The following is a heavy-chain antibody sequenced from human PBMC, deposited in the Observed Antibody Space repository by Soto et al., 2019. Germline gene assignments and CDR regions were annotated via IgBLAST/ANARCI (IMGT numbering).Heavy chain of an antibody. CDR2: INHSGST. Sequence: SETLSLTCAVYGGSFSGYYWSWIRQPPGKGLEWIGEINHSGSTNYNPSLKSRVTISVDTSKNQFSLKLSSVTAADTAVYYCARGNPARYDFWSGYYSSQNWFDPWGQGTLVTVSS. CDR1: GGSFSGYY. V-gene: IGHV4-34*01. D-gene: IGHD3-3*01. CDR3: ARGNPARYDFWSGYYSSQNWFDP. J-gene: IGHJ5*02.